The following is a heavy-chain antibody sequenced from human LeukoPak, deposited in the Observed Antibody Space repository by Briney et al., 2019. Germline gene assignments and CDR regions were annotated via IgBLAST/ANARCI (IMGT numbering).Heavy chain of an antibody. D-gene: IGHD2-2*01. CDR2: IYYSGST. V-gene: IGHV4-39*01. J-gene: IGHJ4*02. CDR1: GGAISSSSYL. CDR3: ARGRREYCTSTSCYYYFDY. Sequence: SETLSLTCTVSGGAISSSSYLWGWIRQPPGKGLDWIGSIYYSGSTYDNPPLKSRVTMSVDTSKHQFSLKLRSVTAADTAVYYCARGRREYCTSTSCYYYFDYWGQGTLVTVSS.